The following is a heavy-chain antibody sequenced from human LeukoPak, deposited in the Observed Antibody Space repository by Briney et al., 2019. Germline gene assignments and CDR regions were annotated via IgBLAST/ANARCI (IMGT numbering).Heavy chain of an antibody. CDR1: GYTFTGYY. V-gene: IGHV1-2*02. J-gene: IGHJ3*02. CDR2: INPNSGGT. CDR3: ARGPGDGYYTERAFDI. D-gene: IGHD5-24*01. Sequence: ASVKVSCKASGYTFTGYYMHWVRQAPGQGLEWMGWINPNSGGTNYAQKFQGRVTTTRDTSISTAYMELSRLRSDDTAVYYCARGPGDGYYTERAFDIWGQGTMVTVSS.